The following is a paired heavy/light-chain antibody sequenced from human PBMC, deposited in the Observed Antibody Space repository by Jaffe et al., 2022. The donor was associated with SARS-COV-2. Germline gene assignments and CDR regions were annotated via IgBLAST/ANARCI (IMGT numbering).Heavy chain of an antibody. V-gene: IGHV1-2*02. CDR1: GYTFTGYF. CDR2: INPSNGAT. Sequence: QVQLVQSGAEVKEPGASVKVSCKASGYTFTGYFMHWVRQAPGQGLEWMGWINPSNGATKYTQKFQGRVTMTTDTSISTAYMELIRLRSDDTAVYYCARVDWNDRSGTLGHWGLGTLVTVSS. CDR3: ARVDWNDRSGTLGH. D-gene: IGHD3-22*01. J-gene: IGHJ4*02.
Light chain of an antibody. CDR2: WAS. V-gene: IGKV4-1*01. Sequence: DIVVTQSPDSLAVALGERATINCKSSQSVLYSSNKKNTLAWYQQKPGQPPKLLIYWASTRESGVPDRFSGSGYGTEFTLTISSLQAEDVAVYYCLQYFGTLWAFGQGTKVEIK. CDR3: LQYFGTLWA. J-gene: IGKJ1*01. CDR1: QSVLYSSNKKNT.